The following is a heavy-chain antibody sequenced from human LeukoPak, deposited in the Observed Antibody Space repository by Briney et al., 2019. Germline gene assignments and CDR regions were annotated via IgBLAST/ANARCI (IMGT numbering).Heavy chain of an antibody. J-gene: IGHJ4*02. CDR2: ISAGGDST. CDR3: AKAIRGVIYYFDY. D-gene: IGHD3-10*01. CDR1: GFTFNNYA. Sequence: GGSLRLSCAASGFTFNNYAMSWVRQAPGKGLEWVSTISAGGDSTFYGDSVKGRFTISRDNSNNTLYLQMNSLRAEDTAVYYCAKAIRGVIYYFDYWGQGTLVTVSS. V-gene: IGHV3-23*01.